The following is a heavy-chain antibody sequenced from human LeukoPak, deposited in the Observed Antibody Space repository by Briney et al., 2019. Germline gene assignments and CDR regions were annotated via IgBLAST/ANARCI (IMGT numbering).Heavy chain of an antibody. D-gene: IGHD3-3*01. J-gene: IGHJ4*02. V-gene: IGHV3-30*02. CDR2: IRYDGSNK. CDR3: ARDRGDFWSGYKGFDY. CDR1: GLTLASTG. Sequence: PGPSLRPSRSPSGLTLASTGTHSVRPPPGNWMEWVVFIRYDGSNKYYADSVKGRFTISRDNSKNTLYLQMNSLRAEDTAVYYCARDRGDFWSGYKGFDYWGQGTLVTVSS.